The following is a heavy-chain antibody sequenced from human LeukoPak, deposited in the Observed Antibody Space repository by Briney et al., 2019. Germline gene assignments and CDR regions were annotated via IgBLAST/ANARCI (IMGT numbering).Heavy chain of an antibody. V-gene: IGHV3-23*01. CDR3: AKGTTRLSSSWLFDY. Sequence: GGSLRLSCAASGFTFSSYAMSWVRQAPGKGLEWVSALSGSGISTYYADSVRGRFTISRDNSKNTLYLQMNSLRAEDTALYYCAKGTTRLSSSWLFDYWGQGTLVTVSS. J-gene: IGHJ4*02. D-gene: IGHD6-13*01. CDR1: GFTFSSYA. CDR2: LSGSGIST.